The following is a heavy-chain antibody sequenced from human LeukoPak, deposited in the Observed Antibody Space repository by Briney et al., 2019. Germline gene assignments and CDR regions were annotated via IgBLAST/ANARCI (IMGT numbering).Heavy chain of an antibody. J-gene: IGHJ5*02. CDR1: GFTFSDYY. CDR2: ISSSGSTT. V-gene: IGHV3-11*01. Sequence: GGSLRLSCAASGFTFSDYYMSWIRQAPGKGLEWVSYISSSGSTTYYADSVKGRFTISRDNAKNSLYLQMNSLRAEDTAVYYCARVGSIAAAGTGGGWFEPWGQGTLVTVS. CDR3: ARVGSIAAAGTGGGWFEP. D-gene: IGHD6-13*01.